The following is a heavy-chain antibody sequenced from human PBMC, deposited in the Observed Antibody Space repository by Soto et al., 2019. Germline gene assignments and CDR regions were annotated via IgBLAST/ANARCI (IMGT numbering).Heavy chain of an antibody. CDR3: ARDPRITMVRGVIGPQAFDI. D-gene: IGHD3-10*01. CDR2: IIPIFGTA. V-gene: IGHV1-69*13. CDR1: GGTFSSYA. J-gene: IGHJ3*02. Sequence: SVKVSCKASGGTFSSYAISWVRQAPGQGLEWMGGIIPIFGTANYAQKFQGRVTITADESTSTAYMELSSLRSEETAVYYCARDPRITMVRGVIGPQAFDIWGQGTMVTVSS.